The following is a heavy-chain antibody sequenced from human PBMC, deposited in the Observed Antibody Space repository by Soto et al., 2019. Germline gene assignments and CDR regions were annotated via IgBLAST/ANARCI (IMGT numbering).Heavy chain of an antibody. CDR3: AREAWYDAFDI. Sequence: PGGSLRLSCAASGFTFSSYWMHWVRQAPGKGLVWVSRINIDGTTTSYADSVKGRFTISRDNAKNTLYLQMNSLRAGDTAVYYCAREAWYDAFDIWGQGTMVTVSS. CDR1: GFTFSSYW. D-gene: IGHD2-15*01. V-gene: IGHV3-74*01. J-gene: IGHJ3*02. CDR2: INIDGTTT.